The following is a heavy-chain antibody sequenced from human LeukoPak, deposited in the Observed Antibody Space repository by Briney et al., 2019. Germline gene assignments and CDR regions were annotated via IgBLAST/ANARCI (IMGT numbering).Heavy chain of an antibody. Sequence: PGGSLRLSCAASGFTFSSYAMSWVRQAPGKGLEWVSAISGSGGSTYYADSVEGRFTISRDNSKNTLYLQMNSLRAEDTAVYYCAKGSSGGEMATISHWGQGTLVTVSS. J-gene: IGHJ4*02. CDR1: GFTFSSYA. CDR3: AKGSSGGEMATISH. D-gene: IGHD5-24*01. V-gene: IGHV3-23*01. CDR2: ISGSGGST.